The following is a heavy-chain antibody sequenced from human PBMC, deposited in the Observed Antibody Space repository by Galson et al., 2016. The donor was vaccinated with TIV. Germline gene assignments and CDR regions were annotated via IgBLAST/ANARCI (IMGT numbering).Heavy chain of an antibody. J-gene: IGHJ6*03. CDR2: ISWNGGVV. Sequence: SLRLSCAASGFTFDDYALHWVRQAPGKGLEWVSGISWNGGVVGSADSVKGRFTISRDNAKKSLYLQMNSLTTDDTAVYFCCKGSVDAPYYFYMDVWGEGTTVIVSS. CDR3: CKGSVDAPYYFYMDV. CDR1: GFTFDDYA. V-gene: IGHV3-9*01.